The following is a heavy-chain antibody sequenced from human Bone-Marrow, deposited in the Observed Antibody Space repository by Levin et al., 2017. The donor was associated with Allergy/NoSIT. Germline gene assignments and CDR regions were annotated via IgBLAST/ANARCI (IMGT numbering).Heavy chain of an antibody. CDR2: ISAYNGNT. J-gene: IGHJ5*02. CDR1: GYTFTSYG. Sequence: PGESLKISCKASGYTFTSYGISWVRQAPGQGLEWMGWISAYNGNTNYAQKLQGRVTMTTDTSTSTAYMELRSLRSDDTAVYYCARDVSTVTTDWFDPWGQGTLVTVSS. CDR3: ARDVSTVTTDWFDP. D-gene: IGHD4-17*01. V-gene: IGHV1-18*01.